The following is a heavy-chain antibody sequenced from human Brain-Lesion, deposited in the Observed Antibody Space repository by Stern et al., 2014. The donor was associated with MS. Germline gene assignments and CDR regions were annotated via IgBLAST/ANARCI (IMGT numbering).Heavy chain of an antibody. J-gene: IGHJ3*02. D-gene: IGHD6-13*01. V-gene: IGHV1-24*01. Sequence: VQLVESWAEVKKPGASVKVSCKVSGYTLTELSMHWVRQAPGKGLEWMGGFDPEDGESIYEQKFQGRVTMTEDTSTDTAYMELSSLRSEDTAIYYCATDLQQPLVDTFDIWGQGTMVTVSS. CDR2: FDPEDGES. CDR3: ATDLQQPLVDTFDI. CDR1: GYTLTELS.